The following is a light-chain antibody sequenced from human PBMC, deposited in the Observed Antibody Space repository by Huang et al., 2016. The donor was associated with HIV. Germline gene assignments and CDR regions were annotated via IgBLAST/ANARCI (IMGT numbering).Light chain of an antibody. CDR1: QSVSSN. Sequence: EIVMTQSPATLSVSPGERATLSCRASQSVSSNLAWYQQKPGQAPRLLIYGASTRATGNPARFSSSGSGTEFTLTISSLQSEDFAVYYCQQYNNWPPATFGPGTRVDIK. CDR2: GAS. J-gene: IGKJ3*01. CDR3: QQYNNWPPAT. V-gene: IGKV3-15*01.